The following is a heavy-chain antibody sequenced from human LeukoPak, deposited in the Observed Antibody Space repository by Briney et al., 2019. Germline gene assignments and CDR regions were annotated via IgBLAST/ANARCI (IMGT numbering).Heavy chain of an antibody. CDR2: ISSSGSTI. J-gene: IGHJ5*02. V-gene: IGHV3-11*01. CDR3: ARMEGYCSGGSCYVHWFDP. Sequence: GGSLRLSCAASGFAFSDYYMSWIRQAPGKGLEWVSYISSSGSTIYYADSVKGRFTISRDNAKNSLYLQMNSLRAEDTAVYYCARMEGYCSGGSCYVHWFDPWGQRTLVTVSS. D-gene: IGHD2-15*01. CDR1: GFAFSDYY.